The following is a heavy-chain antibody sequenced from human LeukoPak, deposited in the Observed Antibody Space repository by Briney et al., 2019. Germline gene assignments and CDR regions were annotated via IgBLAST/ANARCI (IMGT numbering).Heavy chain of an antibody. CDR2: ISSSGSTI. D-gene: IGHD6-13*01. V-gene: IGHV3-48*03. J-gene: IGHJ6*03. CDR3: ARQAIAAAGTYYMDV. Sequence: GGSLRLSXAASGFTFSSYEMNWVCQAPGKGLEWVSYISSSGSTIYYADSVKGRFTISRDNAKNSLYLQMNSLRAEDTAVYYCARQAIAAAGTYYMDVWGKGTTVTVSS. CDR1: GFTFSSYE.